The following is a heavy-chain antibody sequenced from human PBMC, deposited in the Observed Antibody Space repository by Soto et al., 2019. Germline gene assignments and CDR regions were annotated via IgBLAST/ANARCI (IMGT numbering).Heavy chain of an antibody. CDR2: MYYSGST. CDR3: ARIKIVGILTYYMDV. D-gene: IGHD3-3*01. Sequence: PSETLSLTCTVSGDSISTSSSYCWGWIRQPPGKGLEWIANMYYSGSTYYNPSLKSRVTISLETSKNQFSLKLSSVTAADTAVYYCARIKIVGILTYYMDVWGKGTTVTVSS. J-gene: IGHJ6*03. CDR1: GDSISTSSSYC. V-gene: IGHV4-39*01.